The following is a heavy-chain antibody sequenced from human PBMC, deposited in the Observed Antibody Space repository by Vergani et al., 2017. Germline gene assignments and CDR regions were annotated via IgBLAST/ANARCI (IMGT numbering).Heavy chain of an antibody. J-gene: IGHJ5*02. CDR3: ARGLGYSSGWYNWFDP. CDR1: GFTFSSYG. V-gene: IGHV3-30*06. D-gene: IGHD6-19*01. CDR2: ISYDGSNK. Sequence: VQLVESGGGVVQPGRSLRLSCAASGFTFSSYGMHWVRQAPGKGLEWVAVISYDGSNKYYADSVKGRFTISRDNAKNSLYLQMNSLRAEDTAVYYCARGLGYSSGWYNWFDPWGQGTLVTVSS.